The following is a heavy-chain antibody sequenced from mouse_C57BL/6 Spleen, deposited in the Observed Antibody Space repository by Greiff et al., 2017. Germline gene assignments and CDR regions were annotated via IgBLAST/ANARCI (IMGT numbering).Heavy chain of an antibody. D-gene: IGHD1-1*01. CDR2: INPSNGGT. CDR3: ASPYGSSPYWYFDV. CDR1: GYTFTSYW. Sequence: QVQLQQPGTELVKPGASVKLSCKASGYTFTSYWMHWVKQRPGQGLEWIGNINPSNGGTNYNETFKSKATLTVDKSSSTAYMQLSSLTSEDSAVYYCASPYGSSPYWYFDVWGTGTTVTVSS. V-gene: IGHV1-53*01. J-gene: IGHJ1*03.